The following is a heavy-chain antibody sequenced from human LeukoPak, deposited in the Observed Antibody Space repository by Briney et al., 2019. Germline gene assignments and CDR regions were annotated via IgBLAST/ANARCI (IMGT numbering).Heavy chain of an antibody. CDR1: GFTFSSYA. D-gene: IGHD2-2*01. CDR3: AKALSYRGYCSSTSCYGPFDY. Sequence: GGSLRLSCAASGFTFSSYAMSWVLQAPGKGLEWVSAISGSGGSTYYSDCVKGRFTISRDNSKNTLYLQMNSLRAEDTAVYYCAKALSYRGYCSSTSCYGPFDYWGQGTLVTVSS. CDR2: ISGSGGST. J-gene: IGHJ4*02. V-gene: IGHV3-23*01.